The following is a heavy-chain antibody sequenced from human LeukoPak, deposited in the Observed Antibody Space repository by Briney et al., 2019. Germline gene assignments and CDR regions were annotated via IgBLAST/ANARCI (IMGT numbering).Heavy chain of an antibody. CDR3: ARVGYQLPSFDY. Sequence: GGSLRLSCAASGFTFSSYSMNWVRQAPGKGLEWVSSISSSSSYIYYADSVKGRFTISRDNAKNSLYLQMNSLRVEDTAVYYCARVGYQLPSFDYWGQGTLVTVSS. D-gene: IGHD2-2*01. CDR1: GFTFSSYS. J-gene: IGHJ4*02. V-gene: IGHV3-21*01. CDR2: ISSSSSYI.